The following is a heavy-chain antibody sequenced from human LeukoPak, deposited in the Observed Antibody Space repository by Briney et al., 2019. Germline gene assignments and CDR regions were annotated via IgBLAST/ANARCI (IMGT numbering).Heavy chain of an antibody. Sequence: PGGSPRLSCVASGFTFSSYEMNWVRQAPGKGLEWVSYISSSGSTIYYADSVKGRFTISRDNAKNSLYLQMNSLRAEDTAVYYCARVEWIQLWFGVDYWGQGTLVTVSS. CDR3: ARVEWIQLWFGVDY. J-gene: IGHJ4*02. CDR2: ISSSGSTI. D-gene: IGHD5-18*01. V-gene: IGHV3-48*03. CDR1: GFTFSSYE.